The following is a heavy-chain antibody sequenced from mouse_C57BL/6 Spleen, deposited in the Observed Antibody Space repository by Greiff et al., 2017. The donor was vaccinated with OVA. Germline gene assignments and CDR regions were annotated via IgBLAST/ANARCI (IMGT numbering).Heavy chain of an antibody. CDR3: TREDDYEAY. CDR2: ISSGGDYI. J-gene: IGHJ3*01. Sequence: EVKLVESGAGLVKPGGSLKLSCAASGFTFSSYAMSWVRQTPEKRLEWVAYISSGGDYIYYADTVKGRFTISRDNARNTLYLQMSSLKSEDTAMYYCTREDDYEAYWGQGTLVTVSA. CDR1: GFTFSSYA. D-gene: IGHD2-4*01. V-gene: IGHV5-9-1*02.